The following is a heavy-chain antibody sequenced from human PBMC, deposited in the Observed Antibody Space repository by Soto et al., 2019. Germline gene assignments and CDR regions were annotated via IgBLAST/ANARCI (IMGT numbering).Heavy chain of an antibody. CDR3: ARTLSWRRGPFDS. CDR1: GFIFNTYS. CDR2: ISGSSQTI. J-gene: IGHJ4*02. D-gene: IGHD2-15*01. V-gene: IGHV3-48*02. Sequence: EVQLVESGGGLIQPGGSLRLSCAASGFIFNTYSMNWVRQAPGKGMEWVSYISGSSQTIFYADSVRGRFTISRANANNSTYLQMVSLRDEDTAVYYCARTLSWRRGPFDSWGQGTLVTVSS.